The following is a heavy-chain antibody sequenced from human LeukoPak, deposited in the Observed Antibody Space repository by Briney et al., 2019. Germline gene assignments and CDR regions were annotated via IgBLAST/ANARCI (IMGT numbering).Heavy chain of an antibody. J-gene: IGHJ6*04. V-gene: IGHV3-30*18. CDR1: GFTFSSYG. D-gene: IGHD5-18*01. CDR2: ISYDGSNK. Sequence: GGSLRLSCAASGFTFSSYGMHWVRQAPGKGLEWVAVISYDGSNKYYADSVKGRFTISRDNSKNTLYLQMNSLRAEDTAVYYCAKDCRIQLWFSPSYYYYGMDVWGKGTTVTVSS. CDR3: AKDCRIQLWFSPSYYYYGMDV.